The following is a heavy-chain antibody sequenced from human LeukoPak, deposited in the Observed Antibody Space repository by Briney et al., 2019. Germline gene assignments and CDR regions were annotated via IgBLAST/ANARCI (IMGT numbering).Heavy chain of an antibody. V-gene: IGHV4-39*01. CDR2: IYQSGSGSS. Sequence: PSETLSLTCSVSGGSIISSNYYWGWIRQPPGKGLEWIGSIYQSGSGSSYYNPSLKSRVTISVDTSKNQFSLKLSSVTAADTAVYYCARLRLTTGEVFDYWGQGTLVTVSS. J-gene: IGHJ4*02. CDR1: GGSIISSNYY. D-gene: IGHD7-27*01. CDR3: ARLRLTTGEVFDY.